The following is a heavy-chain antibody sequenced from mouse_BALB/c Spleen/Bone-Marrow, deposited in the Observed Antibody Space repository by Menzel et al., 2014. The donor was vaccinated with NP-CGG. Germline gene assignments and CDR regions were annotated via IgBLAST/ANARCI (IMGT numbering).Heavy chain of an antibody. Sequence: EVMLVESGGGLVKPEGSLKFSCAASGFAFSGYDMSWVRQTPEKRLEWVAYISSGGSNTYYPDTVKGRFTISRDNAKNTLYLQMNSLKSEDTAMYYCARQRGYAYAMDYWGQGISVTVSS. CDR2: ISSGGSNT. J-gene: IGHJ4*01. D-gene: IGHD2-2*01. CDR1: GFAFSGYD. CDR3: ARQRGYAYAMDY. V-gene: IGHV5-12-1*01.